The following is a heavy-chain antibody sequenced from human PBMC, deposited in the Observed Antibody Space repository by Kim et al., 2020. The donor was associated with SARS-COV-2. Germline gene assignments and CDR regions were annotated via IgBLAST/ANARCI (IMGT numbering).Heavy chain of an antibody. Sequence: GGSLRLSCAASGFTISDHYMDWVRQAPGKGLEWIAFIRHKSRGSTTEFAASVRDRFTIFRDDSKNSMYLQMNSLKTEDTALYYCSRSSILGSGKAEWGPG. D-gene: IGHD3-10*01. CDR3: SRSSILGSGKAE. J-gene: IGHJ1*01. CDR2: IRHKSRGSTT. V-gene: IGHV3-72*01. CDR1: GFTISDHY.